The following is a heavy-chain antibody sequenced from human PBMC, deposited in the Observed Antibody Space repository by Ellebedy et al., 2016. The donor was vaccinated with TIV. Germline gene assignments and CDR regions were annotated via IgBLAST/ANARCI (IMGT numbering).Heavy chain of an antibody. CDR2: IYTGDSDT. V-gene: IGHV5-51*01. D-gene: IGHD5-12*01. CDR1: GFTSTTSW. CDR3: ARSLASGYAYGMDV. Sequence: GESLKISCAGSGFTSTTSWIAWVRQMPGKGLEWVGIIYTGDSDTRYSPSFQGQVTISADKSINTAYLQWRGLKASDTAMYYCARSLASGYAYGMDVWGQGTTVTVSS. J-gene: IGHJ6*02.